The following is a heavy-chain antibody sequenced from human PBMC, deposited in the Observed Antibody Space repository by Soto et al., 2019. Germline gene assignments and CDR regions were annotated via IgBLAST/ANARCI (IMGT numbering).Heavy chain of an antibody. CDR3: ARDRTDSGYYTNWLDP. J-gene: IGHJ5*02. Sequence: SVKVSCKASGGTFGSDAITWVRQAPGQGLEWVGRIIPIFGTTNYAQNLRGRVTISADKSTLTSYMELHSLTSDDTALYYCARDRTDSGYYTNWLDPWGQGTQVTVSS. CDR2: IIPIFGTT. CDR1: GGTFGSDA. D-gene: IGHD3-22*01. V-gene: IGHV1-69*06.